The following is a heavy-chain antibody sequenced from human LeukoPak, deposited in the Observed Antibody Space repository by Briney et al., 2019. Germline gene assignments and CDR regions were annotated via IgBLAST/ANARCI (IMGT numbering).Heavy chain of an antibody. Sequence: GGSLRLSCAASGFTFSSYAMHWVRQAPGKGLEWVAVISYDGSNKYYADSVKGRFTISRDNSKNTLYLQMSSLRAEDTAVYYCASWRSSTSLDYWGQGTLVTVSS. J-gene: IGHJ4*02. CDR2: ISYDGSNK. D-gene: IGHD2-2*01. CDR1: GFTFSSYA. CDR3: ASWRSSTSLDY. V-gene: IGHV3-30-3*01.